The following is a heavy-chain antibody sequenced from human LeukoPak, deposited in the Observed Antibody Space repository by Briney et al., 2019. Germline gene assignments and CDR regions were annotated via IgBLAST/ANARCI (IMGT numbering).Heavy chain of an antibody. V-gene: IGHV3-48*03. D-gene: IGHD4/OR15-4a*01. CDR3: AREGVHGAFDI. J-gene: IGHJ3*02. CDR2: ISGSYGTT. CDR1: GFIFSSYE. Sequence: GGSLRLSCAVSGFIFSSYEMNWVCQAPGKGLEWVSSISGSYGTTYYADSVKGRFTISRDNSKNTLYLQMNSLRAEDTAVYYCAREGVHGAFDIWGQGTMVTVSS.